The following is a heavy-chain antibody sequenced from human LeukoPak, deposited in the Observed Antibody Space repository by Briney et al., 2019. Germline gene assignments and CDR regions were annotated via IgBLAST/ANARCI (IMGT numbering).Heavy chain of an antibody. CDR1: GDSVSSNSVA. J-gene: IGHJ4*02. D-gene: IGHD3-10*01. V-gene: IGHV6-1*01. Sequence: SQTLSLTCAISGDSVSSNSVARNWIRQSPSRGLEWLGRTYHRSKWYYDYAPSVKSRITINPDTSKSQFSLQLNSVTPEDTAVYYCARDYVTGSYYGYWGQGTLVTVSS. CDR3: ARDYVTGSYYGY. CDR2: TYHRSKWYY.